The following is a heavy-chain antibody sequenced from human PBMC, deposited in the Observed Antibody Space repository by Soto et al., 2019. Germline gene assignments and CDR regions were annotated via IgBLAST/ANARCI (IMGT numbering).Heavy chain of an antibody. CDR2: IIPIFGTA. CDR3: ARARGRDYDGEYFQH. D-gene: IGHD3-22*01. V-gene: IGHV1-69*13. CDR1: GGTFSSYA. Sequence: GASGKVSCKASGGTFSSYAISWVRQAPGQGLEWMGGIIPIFGTANYAQKFQGRVTITADESTSTAYMELSSLRSEDTAVYYCARARGRDYDGEYFQHCGHGTLVTVSS. J-gene: IGHJ1*01.